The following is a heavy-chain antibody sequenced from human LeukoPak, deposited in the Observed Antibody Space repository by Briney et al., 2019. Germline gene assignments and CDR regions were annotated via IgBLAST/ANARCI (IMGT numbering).Heavy chain of an antibody. CDR3: ERGGIPPDY. V-gene: IGHV3-48*03. Sequence: GGSLRLSCAASGFTFSSYEMNWVRQAPGKGLDWVSYISSSGTTIYYADSVKGRFTISRDNAKNSLYLQMNSLRAEDTAVYYCERGGIPPDYWGQGTLVTVSS. CDR2: ISSSGTTI. CDR1: GFTFSSYE. D-gene: IGHD2-2*02. J-gene: IGHJ4*02.